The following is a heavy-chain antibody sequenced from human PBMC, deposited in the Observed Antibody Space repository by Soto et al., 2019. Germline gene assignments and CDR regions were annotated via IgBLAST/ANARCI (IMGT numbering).Heavy chain of an antibody. CDR1: GGSINSGDYY. Sequence: QVQLQESGPGLVKPSQTLSLTCTVSGGSINSGDYYWSWVRQVPGKGLEWIGFISYSGNTHYNPSLESRFTISKDTSKIQFSLRLNSMTAADAAVYYCAREVSPNSRGWYTVLVRWFDPWGQGTLVTVSS. CDR2: ISYSGNT. D-gene: IGHD6-19*01. V-gene: IGHV4-31*03. CDR3: AREVSPNSRGWYTVLVRWFDP. J-gene: IGHJ5*02.